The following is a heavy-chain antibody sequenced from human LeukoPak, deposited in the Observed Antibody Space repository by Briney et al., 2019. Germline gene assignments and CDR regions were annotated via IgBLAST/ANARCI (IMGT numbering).Heavy chain of an antibody. CDR3: ARDSYYSSSSLGFDY. Sequence: ASVKVSCKASGYIFTSYFMHWVRQAPGQGLEWMGLINPSGGSTRYAQKFQGRVTMTRDMSTSTVYMELSSLRSEDTAVYYCARDSYYSSSSLGFDYWGQGTLVTVPS. CDR1: GYIFTSYF. D-gene: IGHD6-6*01. CDR2: INPSGGST. J-gene: IGHJ4*02. V-gene: IGHV1-46*01.